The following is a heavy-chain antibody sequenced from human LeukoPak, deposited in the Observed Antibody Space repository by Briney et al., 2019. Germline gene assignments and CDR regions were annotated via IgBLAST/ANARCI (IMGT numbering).Heavy chain of an antibody. V-gene: IGHV4-39*07. CDR3: ARANDSSSYYYLIDY. J-gene: IGHJ4*02. Sequence: SETLSLTCTVSGGPISSSSYYWGWIRQPPGKGLEWIGSIYYSGSTYYNPSLKSRVTISVDTSKNQFSLKLSSVTAADTAVYYCARANDSSSYYYLIDYWGQGTLVTVSS. CDR1: GGPISSSSYY. CDR2: IYYSGST. D-gene: IGHD3-22*01.